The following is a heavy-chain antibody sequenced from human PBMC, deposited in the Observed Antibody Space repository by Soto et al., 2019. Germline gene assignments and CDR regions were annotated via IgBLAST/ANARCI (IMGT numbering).Heavy chain of an antibody. V-gene: IGHV3-33*01. J-gene: IGHJ6*02. CDR3: ARVPIVVVVAEDYYGMDV. CDR1: GFTFSSYG. CDR2: IWYDGSNK. Sequence: GGSLRLSCAASGFTFSSYGMRWVRQAPGKGLEWVAVIWYDGSNKYYADSVKGRFTISRDNSKNTLYLQMNSLRAEDTAVDYCARVPIVVVVAEDYYGMDVWGQGTTVTVSS. D-gene: IGHD2-15*01.